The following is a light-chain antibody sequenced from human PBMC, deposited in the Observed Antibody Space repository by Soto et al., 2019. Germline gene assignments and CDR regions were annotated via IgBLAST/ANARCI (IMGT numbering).Light chain of an antibody. V-gene: IGKV3-20*01. Sequence: ENVLTQSPGTLSLSPGERATLSCRASQSVSSSYLTWYQQKPGQAPRLLIYGASSRATDIPDRFSGSVSGTDFTLTISSLEPEDFAVYYCQQYDSSPVTFGQGTKLEIK. CDR3: QQYDSSPVT. CDR1: QSVSSSY. CDR2: GAS. J-gene: IGKJ2*01.